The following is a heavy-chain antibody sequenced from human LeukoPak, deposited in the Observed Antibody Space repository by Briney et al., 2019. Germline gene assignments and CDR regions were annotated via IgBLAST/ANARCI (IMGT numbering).Heavy chain of an antibody. CDR3: ARRNILTEGEAFDI. D-gene: IGHD3-9*01. Sequence: SETLSLTCTVSGGSISSYYWTWIRQPPGKGLEWIGFIYNTRSTNYNPSLKSRVTISFDTSKNQFSLKLNSVTAADTAVYYCARRNILTEGEAFDIWGQGTMVTVPS. J-gene: IGHJ3*02. CDR2: IYNTRST. CDR1: GGSISSYY. V-gene: IGHV4-59*08.